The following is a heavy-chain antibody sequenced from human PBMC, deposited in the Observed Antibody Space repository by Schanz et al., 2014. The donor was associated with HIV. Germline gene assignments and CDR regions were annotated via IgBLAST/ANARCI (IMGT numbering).Heavy chain of an antibody. CDR1: GFTFSDYA. Sequence: EVQLMESGGGLVQPGGSLRLSCVASGFTFSDYAMSWVRQAPGKGPEWVSALSGGNDDTFYADYADSVKGRFTISRDNSRNQMYLQMNSLRTEDTAVYYCARDPSRLVEAGYFDNWGQGTLVTVSS. V-gene: IGHV3-23*01. CDR3: ARDPSRLVEAGYFDN. CDR2: LSGGNDDT. J-gene: IGHJ4*02. D-gene: IGHD6-19*01.